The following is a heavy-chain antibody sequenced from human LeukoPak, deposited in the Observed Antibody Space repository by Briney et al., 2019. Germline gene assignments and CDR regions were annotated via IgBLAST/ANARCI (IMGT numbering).Heavy chain of an antibody. CDR1: GYIFTSYG. V-gene: IGHV1-18*04. J-gene: IGHJ6*04. CDR2: ISAYNGKT. D-gene: IGHD2-21*01. Sequence: ASVKVSCKASGYIFTSYGISWVRQAPGQGLEWMGWISAYNGKTNYAQKLQGRVTMTTDTSTGTAHMELRSLRSDDTAVYYCAREGGDGGMDVWGKGTTVTVSS. CDR3: AREGGDGGMDV.